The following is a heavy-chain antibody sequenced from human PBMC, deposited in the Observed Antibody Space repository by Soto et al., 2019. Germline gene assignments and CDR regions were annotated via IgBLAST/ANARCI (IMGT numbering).Heavy chain of an antibody. V-gene: IGHV1-69*06. CDR3: AREPPRDPYCSSTSCYTRVNYYYYYGMDV. D-gene: IGHD2-2*02. Sequence: SVKVSCKASGGTFSSYAISWVRQAPGQGLEWMGGIIPIFGTANYAQKFQGRVTITADKSMSTAYMELSSLRSEDTAVYYCAREPPRDPYCSSTSCYTRVNYYYYYGMDVWGQGTTVTVSS. J-gene: IGHJ6*02. CDR2: IIPIFGTA. CDR1: GGTFSSYA.